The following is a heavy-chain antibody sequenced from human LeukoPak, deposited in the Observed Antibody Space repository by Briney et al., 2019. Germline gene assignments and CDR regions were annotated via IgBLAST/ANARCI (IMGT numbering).Heavy chain of an antibody. D-gene: IGHD3-16*01. CDR1: GGSISSSSYF. J-gene: IGHJ6*03. CDR2: VHHSGST. Sequence: SETLSLTCSVSGGSISSSSYFWGWIRQPPGKGLEWIASVHHSGSTYYNPSLKSRLTISVDTSKNQFSLKMSSVTAADTAVYYCARETSQKGAHYMDVWGKGTTVTISS. V-gene: IGHV4-39*07. CDR3: ARETSQKGAHYMDV.